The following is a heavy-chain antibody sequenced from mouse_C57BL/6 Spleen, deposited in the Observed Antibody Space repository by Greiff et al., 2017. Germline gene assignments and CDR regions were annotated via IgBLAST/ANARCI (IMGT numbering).Heavy chain of an antibody. CDR3: ARDSGGLYDYDRFDY. CDR1: GFTFSSYA. V-gene: IGHV5-4*01. J-gene: IGHJ2*01. D-gene: IGHD2-4*01. CDR2: ISDGGSYT. Sequence: EVMLVESGGGLVKPGGSLKLSCAASGFTFSSYAMSWVRQTPEKRLEWVATISDGGSYTYYPDNVKGRFTISRDNAKNNLYLQMSHLKSEDTAMYYCARDSGGLYDYDRFDYWGQGTTLTVSS.